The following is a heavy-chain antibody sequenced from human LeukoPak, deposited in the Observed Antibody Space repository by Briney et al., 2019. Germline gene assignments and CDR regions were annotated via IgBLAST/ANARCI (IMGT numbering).Heavy chain of an antibody. CDR3: ARVMAARREDLNWFDP. Sequence: PSETLSLTCTVSGGSISSSGSYWGWIRQPPGKGLAWIGSVYYSGNTYNPSLKSRVTISVDTSKNQFSLNLTSVNAADTAIYYCARVMAARREDLNWFDPWGQGTLVTVSS. CDR2: VYYSGNT. J-gene: IGHJ5*02. CDR1: GGSISSSGSY. V-gene: IGHV4-39*07. D-gene: IGHD6-6*01.